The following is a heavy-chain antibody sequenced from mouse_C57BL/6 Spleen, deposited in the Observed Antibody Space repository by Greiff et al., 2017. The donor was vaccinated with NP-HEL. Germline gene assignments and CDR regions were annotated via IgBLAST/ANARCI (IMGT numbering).Heavy chain of an antibody. CDR3: ARIEGVYDYASIRYGY. CDR1: GFSLSTFGMG. D-gene: IGHD2-4*01. CDR2: IWWDDDK. Sequence: QVTLKESGPGILQPSQTLSLTCSFSGFSLSTFGMGVGWIRQPSGKGLEWLAHIWWDDDKYYNPALKSRLTISKDTSKNQVFLKIANVDTADTATYYCARIEGVYDYASIRYGYWGQGTSVTVSS. V-gene: IGHV8-8*01. J-gene: IGHJ4*01.